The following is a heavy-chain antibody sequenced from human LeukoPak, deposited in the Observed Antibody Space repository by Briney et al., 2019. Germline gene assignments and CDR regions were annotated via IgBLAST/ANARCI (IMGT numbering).Heavy chain of an antibody. CDR1: GFTFTSSA. J-gene: IGHJ6*02. V-gene: IGHV1-58*02. Sequence: SVKVSCKASGFTFTSSAMQWMRQARGQRLEWIGWIVVGSGNTNYAQKFQERVTITRDMSTSTAYMELSSLRSEDTAVYYCAAYRPLKLGYYYYGMDVWGQGTTVTVSS. CDR2: IVVGSGNT. D-gene: IGHD3-16*02. CDR3: AAYRPLKLGYYYYGMDV.